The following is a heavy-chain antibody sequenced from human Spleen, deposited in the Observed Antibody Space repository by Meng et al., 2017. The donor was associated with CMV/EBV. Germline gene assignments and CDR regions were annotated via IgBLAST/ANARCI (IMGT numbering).Heavy chain of an antibody. CDR3: ARDILGDCSTTSCYRVWVGYYGMDV. D-gene: IGHD2-2*02. J-gene: IGHJ6*02. Sequence: GESLKISCRASGYTFSSYSMSWVRQAPGKGLEWVSSISGSGGSTYSADSVKGRLTISRDNAKNSLYLQMNSLRPEDTAVYYCARDILGDCSTTSCYRVWVGYYGMDVWGQGTTVTVSS. V-gene: IGHV3-23*01. CDR2: ISGSGGST. CDR1: GYTFSSYS.